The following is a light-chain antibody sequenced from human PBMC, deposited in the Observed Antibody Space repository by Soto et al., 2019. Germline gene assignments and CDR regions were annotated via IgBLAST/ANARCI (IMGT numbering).Light chain of an antibody. V-gene: IGKV3-15*01. CDR3: QQYYSTPPT. Sequence: EIVMTQSPATLPVSPGERATLSCRASQSVSSNLAWYQQKPGQAPRFLIYGASTRATGIPARFSGSGSGTEFTLTISSLQSEDVAVYYCQQYYSTPPTFGQGTKVEIK. CDR2: GAS. CDR1: QSVSSN. J-gene: IGKJ1*01.